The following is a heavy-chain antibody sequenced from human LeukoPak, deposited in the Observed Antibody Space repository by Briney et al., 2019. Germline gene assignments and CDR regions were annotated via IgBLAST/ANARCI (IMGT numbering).Heavy chain of an antibody. CDR2: MYYSGST. D-gene: IGHD6-19*01. J-gene: IGHJ4*02. V-gene: IGHV4-59*01. CDR3: AREGQWYSSGWYRVGFDY. CDR1: GVSISSYY. Sequence: PSETLSLTCTVSGVSISSYYWSWIRQPPGKGLEWIGYMYYSGSTNYNPSLKSRVTISVDTSKNQFSLKLSSVTAADTAVYYCAREGQWYSSGWYRVGFDYWGQGTLVTVSS.